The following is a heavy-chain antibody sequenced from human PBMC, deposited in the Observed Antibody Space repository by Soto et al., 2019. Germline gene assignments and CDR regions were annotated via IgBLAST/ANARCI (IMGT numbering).Heavy chain of an antibody. CDR3: ASGGNWFDP. CDR2: MYYNGNT. J-gene: IGHJ5*02. V-gene: IGHV4-59*01. Sequence: SETLSLTCNVSGGSISNYYWTWVRQSPEKGLEWIGYMYYNGNTNYNPSLKSRVTISIDTPMNQFSLTLKSVTAADTAVYYCASGGNWFDPWGQGVLVTVSS. D-gene: IGHD3-16*01. CDR1: GGSISNYY.